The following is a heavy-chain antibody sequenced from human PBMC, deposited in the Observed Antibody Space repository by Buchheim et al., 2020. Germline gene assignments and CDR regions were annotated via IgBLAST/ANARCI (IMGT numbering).Heavy chain of an antibody. CDR3: ARHSAYSVPDFDY. V-gene: IGHV4-39*01. J-gene: IGHJ4*02. D-gene: IGHD6-13*01. CDR2: IFFSGTS. Sequence: QLHLQESGPGLVKPSETLSLSCTVSGGSISSTAYYWSWIRQPPGKGLEWIGSIFFSGTSYYTPSLESRVTISVDTSKNQFSLKLSSVTAADTALYYCARHSAYSVPDFDYWGQGTL. CDR1: GGSISSTAYY.